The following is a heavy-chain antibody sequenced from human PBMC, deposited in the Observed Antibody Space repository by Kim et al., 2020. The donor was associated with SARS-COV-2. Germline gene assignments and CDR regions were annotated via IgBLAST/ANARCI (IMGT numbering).Heavy chain of an antibody. V-gene: IGHV4-4*08. CDR2: IYSSGNT. CDR3: ARSFCSGGSCYYNRPFDY. J-gene: IGHJ4*02. Sequence: SETLSLTCKVSGGSINNYYWNWIRQSPGKGLEWIGYIYSSGNTNYNPSLERRVTITVDTSRNQFSLSLTSVTAADTALYYCARSFCSGGSCYYNRPFDYWGLGTLVTVSP. D-gene: IGHD2-15*01. CDR1: GGSINNYY.